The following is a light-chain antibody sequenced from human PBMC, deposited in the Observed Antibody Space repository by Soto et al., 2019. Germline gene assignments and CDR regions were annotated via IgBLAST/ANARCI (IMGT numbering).Light chain of an antibody. CDR2: GNS. V-gene: IGLV1-40*01. J-gene: IGLJ2*01. CDR1: SSNIGAGYD. Sequence: QSVLTQPPSVSGAPGQRVTISCTGSSSNIGAGYDVHWYQQLPGTAPKLLIYGNSNRPSGDPDRFSGSKSGTSASLAITGLQAEDEADYYCQSYDSSLSVHVVFGGGTKVTVL. CDR3: QSYDSSLSVHVV.